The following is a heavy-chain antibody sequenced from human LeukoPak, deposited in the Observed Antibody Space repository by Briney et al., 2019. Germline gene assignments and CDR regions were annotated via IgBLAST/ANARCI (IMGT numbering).Heavy chain of an antibody. CDR1: GFTFSSYS. Sequence: GGSLRLSCAASGFTFSSYSMNCVRQAPGKGLEWISYITSGSSPIYYAGSVKGRFTISRDNAKNSLYLQMNSLRDEDTAVYYCARRAYGDDSFDYWGQGTLVTVSS. J-gene: IGHJ4*02. CDR2: ITSGSSPI. V-gene: IGHV3-48*02. D-gene: IGHD4-17*01. CDR3: ARRAYGDDSFDY.